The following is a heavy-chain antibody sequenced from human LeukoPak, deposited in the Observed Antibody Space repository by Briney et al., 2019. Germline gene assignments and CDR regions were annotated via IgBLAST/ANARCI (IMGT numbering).Heavy chain of an antibody. V-gene: IGHV3-53*01. D-gene: IGHD3-10*01. J-gene: IGHJ6*03. CDR1: GFTVSSNY. Sequence: GGSLRLSCAASGFTVSSNYMSWVRQAPGKGLEWVSVIYVGGSTYYADSVTGRFTISRDNSKNTLYLQMNTLRAEDTAVYYCARDQVTMVQGVIGYYYCYYYMDVGRKGTTVTVSS. CDR3: ARDQVTMVQGVIGYYYCYYYMDV. CDR2: IYVGGST.